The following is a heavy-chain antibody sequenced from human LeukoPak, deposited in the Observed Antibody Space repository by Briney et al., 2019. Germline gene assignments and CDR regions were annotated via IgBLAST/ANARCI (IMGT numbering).Heavy chain of an antibody. CDR2: IYPADSDT. V-gene: IGHV5-51*01. J-gene: IGHJ4*02. CDR1: GYSFPNYW. Sequence: GESLKISCKGSGYSFPNYWIGWVRQMPGQGLEWKGIIYPADSDTRYSPSFQGQVTISADKSINTAYLQWTSLKASDTAMYYCARRKGDGYNSPFDYWGQGTLVTVSS. CDR3: ARRKGDGYNSPFDY. D-gene: IGHD5-24*01.